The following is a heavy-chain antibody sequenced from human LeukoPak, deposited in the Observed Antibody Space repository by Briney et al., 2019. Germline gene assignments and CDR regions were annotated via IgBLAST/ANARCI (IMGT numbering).Heavy chain of an antibody. CDR2: TYSGGGT. CDR3: SRQRRDGYNYLGY. CDR1: GFTFTSND. D-gene: IGHD5-24*01. V-gene: IGHV3-66*04. J-gene: IGHJ4*02. Sequence: GGSLRLSCAASGFTFTSNDMSWVRQAPGKGLEWFSGTYSGGGTLYAAHVKGSFITSTNNTKNTPYLQMKRLRGADTTAYYCSRQRRDGYNYLGYWGQGTLVTVSS.